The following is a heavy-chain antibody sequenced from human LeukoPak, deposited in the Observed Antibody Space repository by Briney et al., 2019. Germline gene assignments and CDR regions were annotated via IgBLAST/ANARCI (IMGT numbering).Heavy chain of an antibody. CDR1: GFNFADSA. J-gene: IGHJ4*02. D-gene: IGHD3-10*01. Sequence: RAGSLRLSCVASGFNFADSAMHWVRQAPGKGLEWVSLISVDGGSTYSADSVKERFIISRDNSKNSLYLQMNSLRSEDTAVYYCAKESGKFNYWGKGTLFAVS. V-gene: IGHV3-43*02. CDR2: ISVDGGST. CDR3: AKESGKFNY.